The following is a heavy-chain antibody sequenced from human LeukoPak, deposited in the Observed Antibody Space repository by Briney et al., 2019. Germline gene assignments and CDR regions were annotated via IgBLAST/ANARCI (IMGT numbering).Heavy chain of an antibody. J-gene: IGHJ6*02. CDR3: ARGLHYDILTVYYYYGMDV. CDR1: GYTFTGYY. D-gene: IGHD3-9*01. CDR2: INPNSGGT. Sequence: ASVKVSCKASGYTFTGYYMHWVRQAPGQGLEWMGWINPNSGGTNYAQKFQGRVTMTRDTSISTAYMELCRLRSDDTAVYYCARGLHYDILTVYYYYGMDVWGQGTTVTVSS. V-gene: IGHV1-2*02.